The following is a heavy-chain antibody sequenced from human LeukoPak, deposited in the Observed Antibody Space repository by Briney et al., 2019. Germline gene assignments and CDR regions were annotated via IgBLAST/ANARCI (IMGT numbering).Heavy chain of an antibody. J-gene: IGHJ4*02. V-gene: IGHV4-39*07. D-gene: IGHD4-11*01. CDR3: ARDARDYSNYVGPHPDQ. Sequence: PSETLSLTCTVSGGSISSSSYYWGWIRQPPGKGLEWIGSIYYSGSTYYNPSLKSRVTISVDTSKNQFSLKLSSVTAADTALYYCARDARDYSNYVGPHPDQWGQGTLVTVSS. CDR1: GGSISSSSYY. CDR2: IYYSGST.